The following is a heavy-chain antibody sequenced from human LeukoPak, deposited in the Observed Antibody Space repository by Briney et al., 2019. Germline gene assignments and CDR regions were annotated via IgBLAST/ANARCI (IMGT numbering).Heavy chain of an antibody. CDR2: IIPIFGTA. CDR3: ASPGIAVAGFDY. J-gene: IGHJ4*02. CDR1: GGTFSSYA. V-gene: IGHV1-69*01. Sequence: SVKVSCKASGGTFSSYAMSWVRQAPGQGLEWMGGIIPIFGTANYAQKFQGRVTITADESTSTAYMELSSLRSEDTAVYYCASPGIAVAGFDYWGQGALVTVSS. D-gene: IGHD6-19*01.